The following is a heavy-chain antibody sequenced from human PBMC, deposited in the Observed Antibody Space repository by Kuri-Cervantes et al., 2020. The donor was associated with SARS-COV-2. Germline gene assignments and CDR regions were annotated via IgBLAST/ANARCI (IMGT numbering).Heavy chain of an antibody. CDR1: GFTFDDYA. V-gene: IGHV3-43D*03. D-gene: IGHD2-2*01. Sequence: GESLKISCAASGFTFDDYAMHWVRQAPGKGLEWVSLISWDGGSTYYADSVKGRFTISRDNSKNSLYLQMNSLRAEDTALYYCAKGGDCSSTSCYYMDVWGKGTTVTVSS. J-gene: IGHJ6*03. CDR3: AKGGDCSSTSCYYMDV. CDR2: ISWDGGST.